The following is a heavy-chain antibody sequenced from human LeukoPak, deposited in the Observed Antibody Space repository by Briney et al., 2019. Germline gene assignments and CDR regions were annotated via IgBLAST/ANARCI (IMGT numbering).Heavy chain of an antibody. J-gene: IGHJ5*02. CDR2: IKRDGSEK. D-gene: IGHD6-13*01. Sequence: GGSLRLSCVTSGFSFSTDWMSWVRQAPGKGLEWVANIKRDGSEKYYVDSVKDRFTISRDNAKNSLYLQMNSLRAEDTAVYYCVRSQFSSSSWGQGTLVTVSS. V-gene: IGHV3-7*01. CDR3: VRSQFSSSS. CDR1: GFSFSTDW.